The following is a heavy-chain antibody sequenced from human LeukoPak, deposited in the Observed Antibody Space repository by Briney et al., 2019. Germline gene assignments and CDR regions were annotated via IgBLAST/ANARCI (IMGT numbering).Heavy chain of an antibody. CDR3: AKDGAGATPYYMDV. J-gene: IGHJ6*03. CDR2: IRYDGSNK. CDR1: GFTFSSYG. D-gene: IGHD1-26*01. V-gene: IGHV3-30*02. Sequence: GGSLTLSCVASGFTFSSYGMHWVRQAPGKGLEWVAFIRYDGSNKYYADSVKGRFTISRDNSKNTLYLQMNSLRAEDTAVYFCAKDGAGATPYYMDVWGKGTTVTISS.